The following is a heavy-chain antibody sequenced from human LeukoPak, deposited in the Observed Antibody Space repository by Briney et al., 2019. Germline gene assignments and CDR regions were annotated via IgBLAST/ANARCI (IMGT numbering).Heavy chain of an antibody. D-gene: IGHD2/OR15-2a*01. CDR2: IIGSGDTI. Sequence: GGSLRLSCAASAFTFSSYEMNWVRQAPGKGLEWISYIIGSGDTIYYADSVKGRFTISRDNAKNSLFLQMNSLTADDTAVYYCARERTTIVSGTTIGAYWGQGTLVTVSS. J-gene: IGHJ4*02. CDR3: ARERTTIVSGTTIGAY. CDR1: AFTFSSYE. V-gene: IGHV3-48*03.